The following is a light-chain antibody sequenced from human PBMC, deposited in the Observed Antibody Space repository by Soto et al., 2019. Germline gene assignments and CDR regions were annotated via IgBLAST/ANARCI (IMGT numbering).Light chain of an antibody. V-gene: IGKV1-5*01. CDR3: QHYKSYSEA. J-gene: IGKJ1*01. CDR2: DAS. CDR1: QGVSSW. Sequence: QMTQSPSSVSASVGDRVTITCRACQGVSSWLAWYQQKPGKAPKLLIFDASSLESGVPSRFSGSGSGTEFTLTICSLQPDDFATYYCQHYKSYSEAFGQGTK.